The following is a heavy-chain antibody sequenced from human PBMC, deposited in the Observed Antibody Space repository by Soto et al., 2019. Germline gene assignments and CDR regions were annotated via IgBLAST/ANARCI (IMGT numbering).Heavy chain of an antibody. Sequence: GGSLRLSCAASGFTFSSYWMHWVRQAPGKGLVWVSRINSDGSNKYYADSVKGRFTISRDNSKNTLYLQMNSLRAEDTAVYYCARYYDSSGYYYPLHDAFDIWGQGTMVTVSS. CDR3: ARYYDSSGYYYPLHDAFDI. J-gene: IGHJ3*02. CDR1: GFTFSSYW. CDR2: INSDGSNK. V-gene: IGHV3-74*01. D-gene: IGHD3-22*01.